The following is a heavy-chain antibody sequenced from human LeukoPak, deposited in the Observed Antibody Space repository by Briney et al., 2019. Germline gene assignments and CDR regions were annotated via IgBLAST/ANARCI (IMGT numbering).Heavy chain of an antibody. D-gene: IGHD1-26*01. Sequence: GGSLRLSCAASGFTFSSYAMSWVRQAPGKGLEWVSGIGGSGGITYNADSVRGRFTISRDNAKNTLHLQMNSLRAEDTAVYYCAKDTGTGGSYSFDYWGQGTLATVSS. CDR3: AKDTGTGGSYSFDY. CDR1: GFTFSSYA. V-gene: IGHV3-23*01. CDR2: IGGSGGIT. J-gene: IGHJ4*02.